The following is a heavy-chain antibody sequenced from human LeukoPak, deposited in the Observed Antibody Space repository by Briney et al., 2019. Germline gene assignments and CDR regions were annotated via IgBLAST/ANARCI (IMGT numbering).Heavy chain of an antibody. J-gene: IGHJ4*02. D-gene: IGHD6-13*01. CDR2: IRSKANSYAT. CDR1: GFTFSGSA. V-gene: IGHV3-73*01. Sequence: GGSLRLSCAASGFTFSGSAIHWVRQASGKGLEWLGRIRSKANSYATAYGASVEGRFTISRDDSKNTAYLQMNSLITEDTAVYFCTALGIAAAGMDYWGQGTLVTVSS. CDR3: TALGIAAAGMDY.